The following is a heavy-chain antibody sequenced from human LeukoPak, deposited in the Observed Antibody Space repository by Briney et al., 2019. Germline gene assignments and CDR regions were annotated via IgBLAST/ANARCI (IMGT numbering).Heavy chain of an antibody. CDR3: ARAEELLWFGDYYYGMDV. V-gene: IGHV1-8*01. CDR2: MNPNSGNT. Sequence: APVKVSCKASGYTFTSYDINWVRQATGQGLEWMGWMNPNSGNTGYAQKFQGRVTMTRNTSISTAYMELSSLRSEDTAVYYCARAEELLWFGDYYYGMDVWGQGTTVTVSS. CDR1: GYTFTSYD. J-gene: IGHJ6*02. D-gene: IGHD3-10*01.